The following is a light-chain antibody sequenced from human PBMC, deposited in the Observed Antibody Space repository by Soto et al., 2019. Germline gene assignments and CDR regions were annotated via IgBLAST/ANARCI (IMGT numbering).Light chain of an antibody. Sequence: DIQMTQSPSSLSASVGDRVTITCQASQDISNYLNWYQQKPGKAPKLLIYDASNLETGVPSRFSGSGSGTDFTFTISSLQPEDIATYYCQQANSFPPRYTFGQGTKLEIK. J-gene: IGKJ2*01. CDR1: QDISNY. CDR3: QQANSFPPRYT. V-gene: IGKV1-33*01. CDR2: DAS.